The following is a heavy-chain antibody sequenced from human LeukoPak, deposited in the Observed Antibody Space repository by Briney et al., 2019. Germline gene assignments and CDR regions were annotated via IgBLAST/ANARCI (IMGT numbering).Heavy chain of an antibody. CDR1: GFTFSSYA. Sequence: GGSLRLSCAASGFTFSSYAIHWVRQAPGKGLEWVAVIAYDGGNKYYADSVKGRFTISRDNSKNSLFLQMNSLRAEDTAVYYCARDSSPWYYYDRSGSNGFDPWGQGTLVTVSS. J-gene: IGHJ5*02. CDR2: IAYDGGNK. V-gene: IGHV3-30-3*01. D-gene: IGHD3-22*01. CDR3: ARDSSPWYYYDRSGSNGFDP.